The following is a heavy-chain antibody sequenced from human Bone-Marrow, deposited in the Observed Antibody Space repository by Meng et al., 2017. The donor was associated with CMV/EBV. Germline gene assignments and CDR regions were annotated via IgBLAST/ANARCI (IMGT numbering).Heavy chain of an antibody. J-gene: IGHJ4*02. CDR3: ARDMVRGVGLLGY. CDR1: GFTFSSYS. CDR2: ISSSSSYI. V-gene: IGHV3-21*01. D-gene: IGHD3-10*01. Sequence: LSLTCAASGFTFSSYSMNWVRQAPGKGLEWVSSISSSSSYIYYADSVKGRFTISRDNAKNSLYLQMNSLRAEDTAVYYCARDMVRGVGLLGYWGQGTLVTVSS.